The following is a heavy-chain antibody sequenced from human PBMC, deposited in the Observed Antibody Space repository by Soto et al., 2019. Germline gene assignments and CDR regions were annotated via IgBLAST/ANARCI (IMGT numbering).Heavy chain of an antibody. V-gene: IGHV1-69*12. J-gene: IGHJ4*02. CDR1: GGTFSSYA. D-gene: IGHD2-8*01. Sequence: QVQLVQSGAEVKKPGSSVKVSCKASGGTFSSYAISCVRQAPGQGLEWMGGIIPIFGTANYAQKFQGRVTITADESTSTAYMELSSLRSEDTAVYYCARVHDCTNGVCYPDYWGQGTLVTVSS. CDR3: ARVHDCTNGVCYPDY. CDR2: IIPIFGTA.